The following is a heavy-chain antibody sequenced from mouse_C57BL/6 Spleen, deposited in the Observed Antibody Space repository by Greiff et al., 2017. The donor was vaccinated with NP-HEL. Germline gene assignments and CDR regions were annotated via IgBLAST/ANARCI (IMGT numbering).Heavy chain of an antibody. J-gene: IGHJ3*01. V-gene: IGHV10-1*01. Sequence: EVKLLESGGGLVQPKGSLKLSCAASGFSFNTYAMNWVRQAPGKGLEWVARIRSKSNNYAKYYADSVKDRFTISRDDSESMLYLQMNNLKTEDTAMYYCVRQGIYYYGSGFAYWGQGTLVTVSA. D-gene: IGHD1-1*01. CDR1: GFSFNTYA. CDR3: VRQGIYYYGSGFAY. CDR2: IRSKSNNYAK.